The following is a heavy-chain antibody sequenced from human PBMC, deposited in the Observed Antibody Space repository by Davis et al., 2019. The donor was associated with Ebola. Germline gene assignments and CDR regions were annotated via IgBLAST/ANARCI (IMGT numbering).Heavy chain of an antibody. V-gene: IGHV3-33*01. D-gene: IGHD2-2*01. CDR1: GFTFSSYG. CDR3: ARGLVVPRHHYYYGMDV. CDR2: IWYDGSNK. J-gene: IGHJ6*02. Sequence: GGSLRLSCAASGFTFSSYGMHWVRQAPGKGLEWVAVIWYDGSNKYYADSVKGRFTISRDNAKNSLYLQMNSLRAEDTAVYYCARGLVVPRHHYYYGMDVWGQGTTVTVSS.